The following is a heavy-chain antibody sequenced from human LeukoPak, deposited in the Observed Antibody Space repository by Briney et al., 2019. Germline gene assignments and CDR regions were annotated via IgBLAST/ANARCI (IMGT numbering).Heavy chain of an antibody. CDR1: GGTFSSYA. Sequence: GASVKVSCNASGGTFSSYAISWVRQAPGQGLEWMGRIIPILGIANYAQKFQGRVTITADKSTSTAYMELSSLRSEDTAVYYCAREGFGELGQMDVWGQGTTVTVSS. CDR2: IIPILGIA. D-gene: IGHD3-10*01. CDR3: AREGFGELGQMDV. J-gene: IGHJ6*02. V-gene: IGHV1-69*04.